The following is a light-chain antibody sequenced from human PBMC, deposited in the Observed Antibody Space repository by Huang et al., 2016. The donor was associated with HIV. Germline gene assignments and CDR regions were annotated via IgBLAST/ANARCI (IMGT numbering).Light chain of an antibody. Sequence: IVMTQSPATLSVSPGERATLSCRASQTINRNLVWYQQTPGQPPSLLIYDSSARATGVPARFSGSGSGTDFTLTISNLQSEDFAVYYCQQYGNWPPWTFGQGTKVEMK. J-gene: IGKJ1*01. V-gene: IGKV3-15*01. CDR2: DSS. CDR1: QTINRN. CDR3: QQYGNWPPWT.